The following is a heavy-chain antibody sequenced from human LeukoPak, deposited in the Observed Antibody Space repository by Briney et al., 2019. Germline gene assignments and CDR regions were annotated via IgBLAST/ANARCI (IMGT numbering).Heavy chain of an antibody. Sequence: ASVKVSCKGSGYTFIGYNMHWVRQAPGQGLEWMGWINPNSGGTNYAQKFQGRVTMTRDTSISTAYMELSSLRSDDTAVYYCAGLGFCSGGSCYSLGYWGQGTMVTVSS. V-gene: IGHV1-2*02. D-gene: IGHD2-15*01. CDR2: INPNSGGT. CDR3: AGLGFCSGGSCYSLGY. CDR1: GYTFIGYN. J-gene: IGHJ4*02.